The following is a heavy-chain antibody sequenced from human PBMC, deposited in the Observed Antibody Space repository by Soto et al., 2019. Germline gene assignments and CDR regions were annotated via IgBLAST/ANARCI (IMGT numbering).Heavy chain of an antibody. J-gene: IGHJ6*02. V-gene: IGHV3-64D*06. CDR1: GFTFSSYA. CDR3: VKGIIAAAGTLYYGRDV. CDR2: ISSNGGST. D-gene: IGHD6-13*01. Sequence: PGGSLRLSCSASGFTFSSYAMHWVRQAPGKGLEYVSAISSNGGSTYYADSVKGRFTISRDNSKNTLYLQMSSLRAEDTAVYYCVKGIIAAAGTLYYGRDVWGQGTPVSVAS.